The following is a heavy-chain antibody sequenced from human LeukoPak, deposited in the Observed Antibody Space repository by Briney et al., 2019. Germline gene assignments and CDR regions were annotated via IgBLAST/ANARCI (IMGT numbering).Heavy chain of an antibody. J-gene: IGHJ3*02. Sequence: SQTLSLTCTVSGGSISSGDYYWSWIRQPPGKGLEWIGYIYYSGSTYYNPSLKSRVTISVDTSKNQFSLKLSSVTAADTAVYYCARAEKVPAQNWNYGVGAFDIWGQGTMVTVSS. CDR3: ARAEKVPAQNWNYGVGAFDI. CDR2: IYYSGST. V-gene: IGHV4-30-4*08. CDR1: GGSISSGDYY. D-gene: IGHD1-7*01.